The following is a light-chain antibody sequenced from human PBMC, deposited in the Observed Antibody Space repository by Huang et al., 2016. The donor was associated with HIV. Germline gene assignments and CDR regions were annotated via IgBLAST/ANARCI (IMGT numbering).Light chain of an antibody. CDR2: WAS. J-gene: IGKJ4*01. CDR3: QQYYTTPLT. CDR1: QNLLYSSNNMNY. Sequence: DIVMTQSPDSLAVSLGERATFSCKSSQNLLYSSNNMNYLAWYQHKQGQPPKLLIHWASTRESGVPDRFTGSGSGTNFTLTISSLQAEDVAVYYCQQYYTTPLTFGGGTKVEIK. V-gene: IGKV4-1*01.